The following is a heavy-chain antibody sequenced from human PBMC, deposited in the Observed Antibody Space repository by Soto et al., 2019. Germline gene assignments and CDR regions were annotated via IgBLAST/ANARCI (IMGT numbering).Heavy chain of an antibody. Sequence: GASVKVSCKASGFTFTSSAVQWVRQARGQRLEWIGWIVVGSGNTNYAQKFQERVTITRDMSTSTAYMELSSLRSEDTAVYYCAAADPGIAVAGTLPYYHHYGMDVWGQGPTVTVSS. D-gene: IGHD6-19*01. J-gene: IGHJ6*02. CDR2: IVVGSGNT. CDR3: AAADPGIAVAGTLPYYHHYGMDV. CDR1: GFTFTSSA. V-gene: IGHV1-58*01.